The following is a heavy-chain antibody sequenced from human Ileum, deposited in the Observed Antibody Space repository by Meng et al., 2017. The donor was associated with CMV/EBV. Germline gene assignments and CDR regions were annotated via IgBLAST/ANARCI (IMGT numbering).Heavy chain of an antibody. CDR3: AKGCGTGCYIFDH. CDR2: SPYDGNNI. V-gene: IGHV3-30*18. J-gene: IGHJ4*02. Sequence: GGSLILSCVSSGFTFRTFAIHWVRQAPGKGLECVAISPYDGNNIKYGDSVKGRFTVSRDNSKNTVYLQMNSLRSEDTAVYFCAKGCGTGCYIFDHCGRGTLVTVSS. CDR1: GFTFRTFA. D-gene: IGHD3-22*01.